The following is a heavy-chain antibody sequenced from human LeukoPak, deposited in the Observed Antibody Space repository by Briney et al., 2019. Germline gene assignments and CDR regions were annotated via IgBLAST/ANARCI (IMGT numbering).Heavy chain of an antibody. CDR3: ARLHYGGNYGYYYYYMDV. CDR2: INHSGIT. D-gene: IGHD4-23*01. V-gene: IGHV4-34*01. J-gene: IGHJ6*03. Sequence: KSSETLSLTCAVYGRSFSGYYWTWIRQTPGKGLEWIGEINHSGITDYNPSLRSRVTISVDTSKNQFSLKLSSVTAADTAVYYCARLHYGGNYGYYYYYMDVWGKGTTVTISS. CDR1: GRSFSGYY.